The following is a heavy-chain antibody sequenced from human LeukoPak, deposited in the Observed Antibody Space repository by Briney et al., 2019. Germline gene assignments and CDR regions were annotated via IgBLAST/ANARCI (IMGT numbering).Heavy chain of an antibody. J-gene: IGHJ4*02. Sequence: ASVKVSCKASGYTFTSYGISWVRQAPGQGLEWMGWISAYNGNTNYAQKLQGRVTMTTDTSTSTAYMELRSLRFDDTAVYYCARDGVWGRTYYYDSSGYYPFDYWGQGTLVTVSS. D-gene: IGHD3-22*01. V-gene: IGHV1-18*01. CDR1: GYTFTSYG. CDR3: ARDGVWGRTYYYDSSGYYPFDY. CDR2: ISAYNGNT.